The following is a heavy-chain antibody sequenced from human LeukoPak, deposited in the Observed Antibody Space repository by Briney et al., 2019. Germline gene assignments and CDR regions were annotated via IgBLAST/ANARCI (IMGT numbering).Heavy chain of an antibody. D-gene: IGHD2-15*01. CDR3: ASSCSGGSCYSDY. CDR1: GVSISGYY. J-gene: IGHJ4*02. Sequence: SESVSLTCTVSGVSISGYYWSWIRQPPGKGLEWIGYIYYSGSTNYNPSLKSRVTILVDTSKNQFSLKLSSVTAADTAVYYCASSCSGGSCYSDYWGQGTLVTVSS. CDR2: IYYSGST. V-gene: IGHV4-59*01.